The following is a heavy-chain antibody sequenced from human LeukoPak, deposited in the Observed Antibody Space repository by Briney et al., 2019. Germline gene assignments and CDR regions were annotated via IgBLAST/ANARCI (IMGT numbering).Heavy chain of an antibody. J-gene: IGHJ4*02. CDR3: ARHSIAVADRYFDY. CDR1: GGSISSSSNY. V-gene: IGHV4-39*01. Sequence: PSETLSLTCTVSGGSISSSSNYWGWIRQPPGKGLEWIGSIYYSGGTYYNPSLKSRVTISVDTSKNQFSLKVSSVTAADTAVYYCARHSIAVADRYFDYWGQRVLVTVSS. CDR2: IYYSGGT. D-gene: IGHD6-19*01.